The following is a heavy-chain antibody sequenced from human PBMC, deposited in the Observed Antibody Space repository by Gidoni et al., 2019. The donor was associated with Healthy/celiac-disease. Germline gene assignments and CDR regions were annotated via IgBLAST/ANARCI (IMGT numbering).Heavy chain of an antibody. J-gene: IGHJ6*03. D-gene: IGHD6-6*01. CDR1: GITLSSYW. V-gene: IGHV3-74*01. CDR3: ARGGTSSSLQYYYYYYMDV. Sequence: EVQLVESGGGLVQPGGSLRLSCAASGITLSSYWMHWVLQAPGQGLVWVPRINSDGSRTSYADSVKGRFTISRDNAKNTLYLQMNSLRAEDTAVYYCARGGTSSSLQYYYYYYMDVWGKGTTVTVSS. CDR2: INSDGSRT.